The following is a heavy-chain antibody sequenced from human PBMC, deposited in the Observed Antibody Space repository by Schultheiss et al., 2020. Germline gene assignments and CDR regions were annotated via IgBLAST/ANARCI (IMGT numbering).Heavy chain of an antibody. CDR3: TTAVYCSGGSCYWDPHDAFDI. CDR1: GFTFSSYA. D-gene: IGHD2-15*01. Sequence: GGSLRLSCVASGFTFSSYAMSWVRQAPGKGLEWVGFIRSKAYGGTTEYAASVKGRFTISRDDSKNTLYLQMNSLKTEDTAVYYCTTAVYCSGGSCYWDPHDAFDIWGQGTMVTVSS. J-gene: IGHJ3*02. V-gene: IGHV3-49*04. CDR2: IRSKAYGGTT.